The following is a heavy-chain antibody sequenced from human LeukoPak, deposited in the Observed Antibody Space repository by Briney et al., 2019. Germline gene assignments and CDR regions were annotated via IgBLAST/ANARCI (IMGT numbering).Heavy chain of an antibody. CDR2: INPNSGGT. J-gene: IGHJ6*02. CDR3: ARVGGVVAPLGV. CDR1: GYAFTGYY. Sequence: ASVKVSCKASGYAFTGYYMHWVRQAPGQGLEWMGWINPNSGGTNYGQKFQGRVTMTRDTSISTAYMELSRLRSDDTAVYYCARVGGVVAPLGVWGQGTTVTVSS. D-gene: IGHD2-8*02. V-gene: IGHV1-2*02.